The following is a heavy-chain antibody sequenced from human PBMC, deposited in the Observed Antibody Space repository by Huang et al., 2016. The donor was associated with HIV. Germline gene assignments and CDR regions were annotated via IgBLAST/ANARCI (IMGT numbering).Heavy chain of an antibody. Sequence: QLQLQESGPGLVKPSETLSLTCTVSGGSFSSSSYYWGWIRQSPWKGLEGIGSIYYIGNGYYNPYLKSRCTMSVDRSSNQFSLKMHSVTAADTAVYYCASRTTVTTTSNYHYFYMDVWGKGTTVSVSS. CDR3: ASRTTVTTTSNYHYFYMDV. V-gene: IGHV4-39*01. J-gene: IGHJ6*03. CDR2: IYYIGNG. D-gene: IGHD4-17*01. CDR1: GGSFSSSSYY.